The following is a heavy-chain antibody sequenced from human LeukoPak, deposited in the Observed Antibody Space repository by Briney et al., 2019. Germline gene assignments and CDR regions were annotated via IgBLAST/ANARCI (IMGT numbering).Heavy chain of an antibody. CDR1: GFTFSSYG. D-gene: IGHD6-6*01. V-gene: IGHV3-30*03. CDR3: ARERWQLVNYYFDY. J-gene: IGHJ4*02. CDR2: ISYDGSNK. Sequence: GGSLRLSCAASGFTFSSYGMHWVRQAPGKGLEWVAVISYDGSNKYYADSVKGRFTISRDNSKNTLYLQMNSLRAEDTAVYYCARERWQLVNYYFDYWGQGTLVTVSS.